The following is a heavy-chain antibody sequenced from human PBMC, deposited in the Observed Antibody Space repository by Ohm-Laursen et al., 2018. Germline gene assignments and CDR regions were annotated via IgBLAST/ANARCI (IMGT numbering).Heavy chain of an antibody. J-gene: IGHJ4*02. CDR3: ARDFDY. CDR2: IWYDGSNG. CDR1: GFTFSSYG. Sequence: SLRLSCAAPGFTFSSYGMHWVRQAPGKGLEWVVVIWYDGSNGYYADSVKGRFTISRDNSKNTLYLQMNSLRAEDTAVYYCARDFDYWGQGTLVTVSS. V-gene: IGHV3-33*01.